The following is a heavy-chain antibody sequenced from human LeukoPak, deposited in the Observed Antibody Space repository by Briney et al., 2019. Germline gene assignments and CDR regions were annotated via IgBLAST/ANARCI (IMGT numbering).Heavy chain of an antibody. CDR2: IKQDGSEK. CDR1: GFTFSNYW. D-gene: IGHD1-26*01. J-gene: IGHJ4*02. V-gene: IGHV3-7*01. Sequence: GGSLRLSCAASGFTFSNYWMSWVRQAPGKGLEWVANIKQDGSEKYYVDSVKGRFIISRDNAKNSLYVQMNSLRAEDTAVYYCARLRGLYSDTNRYQTALDCWGQGTLVTVSS. CDR3: ARLRGLYSDTNRYQTALDC.